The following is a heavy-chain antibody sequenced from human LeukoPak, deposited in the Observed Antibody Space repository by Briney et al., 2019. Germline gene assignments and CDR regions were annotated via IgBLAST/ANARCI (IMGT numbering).Heavy chain of an antibody. J-gene: IGHJ3*02. D-gene: IGHD5-24*01. CDR1: GFTFNRYG. Sequence: GGTLRLSCSASGFTFNRYGMNWVRQAPGKGLEWVSSITRSNYIYYADSVKGRFTISRDNAKNSLYLQMNSLRAEDTALYYCAKALDGYGAFDIWGQGTMVTVSS. CDR2: ITRSNYI. V-gene: IGHV3-21*04. CDR3: AKALDGYGAFDI.